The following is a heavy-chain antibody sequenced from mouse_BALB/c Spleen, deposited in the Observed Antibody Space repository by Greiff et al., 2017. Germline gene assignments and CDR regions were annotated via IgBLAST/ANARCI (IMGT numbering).Heavy chain of an antibody. Sequence: VQLQQSGAELVRPGTSVKVSCKASGYAFTNYLIEWVKQRPGQGLEWIGVINPGSGGTNYNEKFKGKATLTADKSSSTAYMQLSSLTSDDSAVYFCAREGDYNYYWGQGTTLTVSS. CDR2: INPGSGGT. D-gene: IGHD1-3*01. V-gene: IGHV1-54*01. J-gene: IGHJ2*01. CDR1: GYAFTNYL. CDR3: AREGDYNYY.